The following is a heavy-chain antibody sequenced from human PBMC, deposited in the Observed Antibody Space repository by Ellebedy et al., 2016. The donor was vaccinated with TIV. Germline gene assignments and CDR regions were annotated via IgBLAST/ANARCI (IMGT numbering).Heavy chain of an antibody. CDR1: GFTFSAFW. V-gene: IGHV3-74*01. CDR2: IRNDGTRS. J-gene: IGHJ5*02. CDR3: ASDPTNYLDALAVTPDLDI. Sequence: GESLKISCEASGFTFSAFWMHWVRHAPRKGLVWISRIRNDGTRSNYADFAEGRFTVSRDNAKNTLFLQMNSLRAEDSGIYFCASDPTNYLDALAVTPDLDIWGQGTLVTVSS. D-gene: IGHD2-21*02.